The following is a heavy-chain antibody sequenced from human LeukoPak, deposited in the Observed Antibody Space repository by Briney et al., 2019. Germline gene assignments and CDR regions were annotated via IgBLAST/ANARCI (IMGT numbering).Heavy chain of an antibody. V-gene: IGHV3-15*01. D-gene: IGHD3-22*01. CDR3: TTDRYYDNSELQFQH. CDR1: VFTLNNAW. CDR2: IKRETDGGTI. J-gene: IGHJ1*01. Sequence: PGGSLRLSCAASVFTLNNAWMSWVRQAPGKGLEWLGRIKRETDGGTIDYAAPVKGRFTISRDDSRNTLYLQMDSLKIEDTAVYYCTTDRYYDNSELQFQHWGQGTLVTVSS.